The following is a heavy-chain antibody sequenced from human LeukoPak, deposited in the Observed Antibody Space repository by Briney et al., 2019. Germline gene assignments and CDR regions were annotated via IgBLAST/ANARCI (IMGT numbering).Heavy chain of an antibody. CDR3: ARGGSDCSGGNCPYSWFDP. CDR1: GYTFTDYH. V-gene: IGHV1-2*02. J-gene: IGHJ5*02. D-gene: IGHD2-15*01. Sequence: ASVKVSCKASGYTFTDYHMHWVRQAPGQGLEWVGWINPNGGATNYAQKLQGRVTMTTDTSTSTAYMELRSLTSDDTAVYYCARGGSDCSGGNCPYSWFDPWGQGTLVTVSS. CDR2: INPNGGAT.